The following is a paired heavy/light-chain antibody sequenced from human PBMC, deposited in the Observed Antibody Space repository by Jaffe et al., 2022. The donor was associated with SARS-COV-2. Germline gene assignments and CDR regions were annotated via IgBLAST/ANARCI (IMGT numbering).Heavy chain of an antibody. CDR1: GYSFTTYW. CDR3: ARGVRPYYYDPGGY. D-gene: IGHD3-22*01. Sequence: EVQLVQSGAEVKKPGESLKISCKGSGYSFTTYWINWVRQMPGKGLEWMGIIYPGDSDTRYSPSFQGQVTISADKSSNTAYLRWSTLKASDTAMYYCARGVRPYYYDPGGYWGQGTLVTVSS. J-gene: IGHJ4*02. V-gene: IGHV5-51*01. CDR2: IYPGDSDT.
Light chain of an antibody. CDR2: GAS. CDR3: HQYGSSPWT. CDR1: QSVNSTY. V-gene: IGKV3-20*01. J-gene: IGKJ1*01. Sequence: IVLMQSPGTLSLSPGERATLSCRASQSVNSTYLAWYQQKPGQAPRLLKYGASSRATGIPDRFSGSGSGTDFTLTISRLEPEDFAVYYCHQYGSSPWTFGQGTKVEIK.